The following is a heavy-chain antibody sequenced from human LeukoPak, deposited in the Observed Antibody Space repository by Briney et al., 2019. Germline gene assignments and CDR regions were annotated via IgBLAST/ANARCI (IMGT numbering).Heavy chain of an antibody. CDR1: GGSISSYY. CDR3: ARLGNDISGYSFFAY. Sequence: SETLSLTCTVSGGSISSYYWSWIRQPPGKGLEWIGYIYTSGSTNYNPSLKSRVTISVDTSKNQFSLKLSSVTAADTAVYYCARLGNDISGYSFFAYWAREPWSPSPQ. D-gene: IGHD3-22*01. CDR2: IYTSGST. V-gene: IGHV4-4*09. J-gene: IGHJ4*02.